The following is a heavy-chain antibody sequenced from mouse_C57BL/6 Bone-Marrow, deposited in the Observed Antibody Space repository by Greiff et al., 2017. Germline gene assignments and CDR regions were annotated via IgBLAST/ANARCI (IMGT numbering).Heavy chain of an antibody. CDR1: GYAFSSSW. J-gene: IGHJ4*01. CDR3: ARRQLRLRDAMDY. D-gene: IGHD3-2*02. Sequence: QVQLQQSGPELVKPGASVKISCKASGYAFSSSWMNWVKQRPGKGLEWIGRIYPGDGDNNYNGKFKGKATLTADKSSSTAYMQLSSLTSEDSAVCFCARRQLRLRDAMDYWGQGTSVTVSS. CDR2: IYPGDGDN. V-gene: IGHV1-82*01.